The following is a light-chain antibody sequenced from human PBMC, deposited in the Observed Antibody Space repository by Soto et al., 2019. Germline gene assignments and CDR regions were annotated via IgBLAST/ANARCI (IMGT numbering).Light chain of an antibody. V-gene: IGLV7-46*01. J-gene: IGLJ1*01. Sequence: QAVVTQQPSLTVSPGRTVTLTCGSSTGAVTSGHYPYWFQQKPGQAPRPLIYDTSNKPSWTPARFSGSLLGGKAALTLSGAQPEDEAEYHCLLSYSGAPGVFGTGTKVTVL. CDR2: DTS. CDR3: LLSYSGAPGV. CDR1: TGAVTSGHY.